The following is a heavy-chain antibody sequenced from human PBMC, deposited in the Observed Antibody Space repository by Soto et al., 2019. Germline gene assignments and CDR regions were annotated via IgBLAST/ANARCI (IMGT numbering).Heavy chain of an antibody. D-gene: IGHD4-17*01. CDR3: ARTYGDCFDY. Sequence: PPETPSLTSTASGSSIRLYSSTWIRQPPGKGREWIGNIYYSGSTNYNPSLKSRVTISVDTSKNQFSLKLSSVTAADTAVYYCARTYGDCFDYWGQGTLVTVSS. CDR2: IYYSGST. CDR1: GSSIRLYS. J-gene: IGHJ4*02. V-gene: IGHV4-59*01.